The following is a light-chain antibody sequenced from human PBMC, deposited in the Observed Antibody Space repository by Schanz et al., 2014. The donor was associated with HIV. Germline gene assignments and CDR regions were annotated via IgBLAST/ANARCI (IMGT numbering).Light chain of an antibody. V-gene: IGKV1-39*01. J-gene: IGKJ4*01. CDR2: AAS. CDR1: QSISRY. CDR3: QQRSV. Sequence: DIQMTQSPSSLSASVGDRVTITCRASQSISRYLNWYQQKPGKAPKLLIYAASSLQSGVPSRFSGSGSGTDFTLTISSLQPEDFAVYYCQQRSVFGGGTKVEIK.